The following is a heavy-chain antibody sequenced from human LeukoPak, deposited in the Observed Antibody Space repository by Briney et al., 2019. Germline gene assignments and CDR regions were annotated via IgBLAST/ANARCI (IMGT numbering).Heavy chain of an antibody. D-gene: IGHD3-10*01. V-gene: IGHV5-10-1*01. CDR3: ARQTVRYFASGVIHSYYVRDV. CDR1: GYNFTTYW. CDR2: IDPSDSYT. J-gene: IGHJ6*04. Sequence: GESLRISCKDSGYNFTTYWINWVRQMPGKGLEWMGRIDPSDSYTKYSPSFEGHVTISVDKSISTVYLQWSSLKASDTAMYYCARQTVRYFASGVIHSYYVRDVWAKGTTVTVPS.